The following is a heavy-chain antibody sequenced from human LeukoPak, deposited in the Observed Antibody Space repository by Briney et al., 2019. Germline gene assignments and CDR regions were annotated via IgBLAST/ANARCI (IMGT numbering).Heavy chain of an antibody. V-gene: IGHV3-15*01. Sequence: MSGGSLRLSCAASGFTFSNAWMSWVRQAPWKGLEWVGRIKSKTDGGTTDFAAPVKGRFTISRHDSENIVYLQMDSLKTEDTAVYYCTTENIVVVAPHEYWGQGTRVTVSS. D-gene: IGHD2-21*01. CDR2: IKSKTDGGTT. CDR3: TTENIVVVAPHEY. CDR1: GFTFSNAW. J-gene: IGHJ4*02.